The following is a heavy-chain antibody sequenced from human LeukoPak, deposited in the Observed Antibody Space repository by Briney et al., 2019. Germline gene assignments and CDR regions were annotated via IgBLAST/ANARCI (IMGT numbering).Heavy chain of an antibody. J-gene: IGHJ4*02. V-gene: IGHV4-59*08. CDR2: IYYSGST. CDR3: ARGENYYGSGSPFDY. Sequence: GGSXSSXXXSWVRQPPGKXXXXXGYIYYSGSTYHNPSLKSRVTISVDTSKNQFSLKLSSVTAADTAVYYCARGENYYGSGSPFDYWGQGTLVTVSS. CDR1: GGSXSSXX. D-gene: IGHD3-10*01.